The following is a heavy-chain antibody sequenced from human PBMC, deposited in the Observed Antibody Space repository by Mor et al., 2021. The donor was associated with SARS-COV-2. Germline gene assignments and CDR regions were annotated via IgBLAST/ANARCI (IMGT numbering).Heavy chain of an antibody. V-gene: IGHV4-34*01. D-gene: IGHD1-1*01. CDR2: INHSGST. CDR3: ARGRTGTSFET. J-gene: IGHJ5*02. Sequence: MGEINHSGSTNYNPSLKSRVTISVDTSKNQFSLKLSSVTAADTAVYYCARGRTGTSFETWGQGTLVTV.